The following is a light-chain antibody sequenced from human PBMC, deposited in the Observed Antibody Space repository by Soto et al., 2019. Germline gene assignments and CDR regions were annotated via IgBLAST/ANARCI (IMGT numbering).Light chain of an antibody. J-gene: IGKJ1*01. CDR2: KAS. CDR1: QSLXSW. V-gene: IGKV1-5*03. Sequence: MRVTQWASTLSGSVGDRVTITCRASQSLXSWFGWYQLKPGKAPKLLXDKASTLKSGCPSRXSGSGSATEFTRTISSLQPDDCSTYYLQHYNRDSEAFGQGTKVDI. CDR3: QHYNRDSEA.